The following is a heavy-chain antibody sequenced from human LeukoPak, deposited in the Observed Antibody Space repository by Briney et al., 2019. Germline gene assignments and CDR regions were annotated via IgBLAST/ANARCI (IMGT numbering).Heavy chain of an antibody. D-gene: IGHD5-12*01. CDR1: GFTFSDYY. CDR2: ISSSSSYT. CDR3: ARAPVATMADY. V-gene: IGHV3-11*06. Sequence: PGGSLRLSCAASGFTFSDYYMSWIRQAPGKGLEWVSYISSSSSYTNYADSVKGRFTISRDNAKNSLYLQMNSLRAEDTAVYYWARAPVATMADYWGQGTLVTVSS. J-gene: IGHJ4*02.